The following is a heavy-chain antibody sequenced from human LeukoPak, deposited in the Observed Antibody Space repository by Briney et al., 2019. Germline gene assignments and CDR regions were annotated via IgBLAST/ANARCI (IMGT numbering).Heavy chain of an antibody. CDR2: INHSGST. CDR3: ARTAYYESSGYFEY. J-gene: IGHJ4*02. V-gene: IGHV4-34*01. CDR1: GGSFSGYY. Sequence: SSETLSLACAVYGGSFSGYYWSWIRQPPGKGLEWIGEINHSGSTNYNPSLKSRVTISVDTSKNQFSLKLSSVTAADTAVYYCARTAYYESSGYFEYWGQGTLVTVSS. D-gene: IGHD3-22*01.